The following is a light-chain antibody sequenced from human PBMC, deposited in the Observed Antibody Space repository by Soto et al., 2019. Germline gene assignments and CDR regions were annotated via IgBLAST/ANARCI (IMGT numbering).Light chain of an antibody. CDR3: QQYHNWPA. Sequence: EIVMTQSPATLSVSPGERATLSCRASQSVFSSLAWYQQKPGQAPRLLIYGAATRATGIPAGFSGSGSGTEFTLTISSLQSEDFAVYYCQQYHNWPAFGQGTKVDIK. CDR2: GAA. V-gene: IGKV3-15*01. J-gene: IGKJ1*01. CDR1: QSVFSS.